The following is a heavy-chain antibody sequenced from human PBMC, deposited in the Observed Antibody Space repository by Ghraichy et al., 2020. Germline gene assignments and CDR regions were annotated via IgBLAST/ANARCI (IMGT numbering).Heavy chain of an antibody. V-gene: IGHV3-15*01. J-gene: IGHJ6*03. D-gene: IGHD1/OR15-1a*01. Sequence: GGSLRLSCTVSGVTFSEAWMSWVRQAPGKGLEWIGFIKSKSEGGTIDHAAPLKGRFTISRDDSRHTLFLQMNGLKSEDTAVYYCATDSRDRTMIDYYFYYIAVWRKGTHVTVSS. CDR2: IKSKSEGGTI. CDR1: GVTFSEAW. CDR3: ATDSRDRTMIDYYFYYIAV.